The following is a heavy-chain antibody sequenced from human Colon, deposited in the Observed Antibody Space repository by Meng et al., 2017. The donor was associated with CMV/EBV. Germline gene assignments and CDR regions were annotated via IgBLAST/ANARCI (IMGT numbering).Heavy chain of an antibody. Sequence: GESLKISCKGSGYSFTSYWIGWVRQMPGKGLEWTGIIYPGDSDTRYSPSFQGQVTISADKSISTAYLQWSSLKASDTAMYYCARARGQRYCSSTSCPLTDWGQGTLVTVSS. J-gene: IGHJ4*02. CDR1: GYSFTSYW. V-gene: IGHV5-51*01. CDR2: IYPGDSDT. CDR3: ARARGQRYCSSTSCPLTD. D-gene: IGHD2-2*01.